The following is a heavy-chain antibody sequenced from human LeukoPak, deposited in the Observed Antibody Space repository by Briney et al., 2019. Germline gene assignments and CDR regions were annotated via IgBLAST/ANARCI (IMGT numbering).Heavy chain of an antibody. V-gene: IGHV4-39*01. CDR3: ARHQQWLVQIWFDP. CDR2: IYYSGST. D-gene: IGHD6-19*01. J-gene: IGHJ5*02. Sequence: PSETLSLTCTVSGGSISSSSYYWGWIRQPPGKGLEWIGSIYYSGSTYYNPSLKSRVTISVDTSKNQFSLKLSSVTAADTAVYYCARHQQWLVQIWFDPWGQGTLVTVSS. CDR1: GGSISSSSYY.